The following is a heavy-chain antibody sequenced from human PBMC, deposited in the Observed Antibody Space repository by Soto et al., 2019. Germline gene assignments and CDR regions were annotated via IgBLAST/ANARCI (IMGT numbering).Heavy chain of an antibody. D-gene: IGHD2-21*02. CDR1: GFTYNNYA. Sequence: EVQLLESGGALVQPGVSLSLSCAASGFTYNNYAMGWVRQAPGKGLEWVSAISSSGYSAYHADSVKGRFTISRDNSRNTMFLQMNKLSAEDTAVYYCAKGSVVVAAKFDSWGQGTQVTVSS. V-gene: IGHV3-23*01. CDR2: ISSSGYSA. CDR3: AKGSVVVAAKFDS. J-gene: IGHJ4*02.